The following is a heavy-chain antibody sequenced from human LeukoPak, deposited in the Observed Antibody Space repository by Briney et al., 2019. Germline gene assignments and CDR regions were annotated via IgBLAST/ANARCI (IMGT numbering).Heavy chain of an antibody. Sequence: GGSLRLSCAASGFSFSSYGMHWVRQGPGKGLEWISYIHSSSSSIYYADSVKGRFTISRDNAKNSLYLQMNSLRDEDTAVYYCARDRLGAGSFDIWGQGTMVTVSS. CDR1: GFSFSSYG. J-gene: IGHJ3*02. V-gene: IGHV3-48*02. D-gene: IGHD7-27*01. CDR2: IHSSSSSI. CDR3: ARDRLGAGSFDI.